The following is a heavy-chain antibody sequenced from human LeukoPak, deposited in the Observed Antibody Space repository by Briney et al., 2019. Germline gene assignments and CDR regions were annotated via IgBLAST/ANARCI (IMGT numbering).Heavy chain of an antibody. V-gene: IGHV4-4*02. D-gene: IGHD3-10*01. Sequence: PSETLSLTCTVSGGSISSSNWWSWVRQPPGKGLEWIGEIYHSGSTNYNPSLKSRVTISVDKSKNQFSLKLSSVTAADTAVYYCAILGGNAIWFGELAPENGMDVWGQGTTVTVSS. J-gene: IGHJ6*02. CDR2: IYHSGST. CDR1: GGSISSSNW. CDR3: AILGGNAIWFGELAPENGMDV.